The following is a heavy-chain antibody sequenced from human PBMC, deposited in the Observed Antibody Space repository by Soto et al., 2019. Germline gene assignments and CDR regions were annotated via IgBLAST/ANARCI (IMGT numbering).Heavy chain of an antibody. CDR2: FYYSGST. D-gene: IGHD3-16*02. V-gene: IGHV4-30-4*01. Sequence: SETLSLTCTVSGGSISSGDYYWSWIRQPPGKGLEWIGYFYYSGSTYYNPSLKSRVTISVDTSKNQFSLKLSSVTAADTAVYYCARELLSEYYDYVWGIYRYNNYFDYWGQGTQVTVSS. CDR3: ARELLSEYYDYVWGIYRYNNYFDY. CDR1: GGSISSGDYY. J-gene: IGHJ4*02.